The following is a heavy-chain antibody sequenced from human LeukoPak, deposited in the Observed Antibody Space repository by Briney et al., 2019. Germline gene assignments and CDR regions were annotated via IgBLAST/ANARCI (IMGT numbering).Heavy chain of an antibody. D-gene: IGHD2-15*01. CDR2: INPNSGGT. J-gene: IGHJ5*02. V-gene: IGHV1-2*02. CDR1: GYTFTGYY. Sequence: RASVKVSCKASGYTFTGYYMHWVRQAPGQGLEWMGWINPNSGGTNYAQKFQGRVTMTRDTSISTAYMELSRLRSDDTAVYYCAGDLDCSGGSCQTWGQGTLVTVSS. CDR3: AGDLDCSGGSCQT.